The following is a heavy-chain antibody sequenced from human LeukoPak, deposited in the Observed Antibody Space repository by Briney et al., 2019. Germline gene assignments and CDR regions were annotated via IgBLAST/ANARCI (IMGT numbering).Heavy chain of an antibody. CDR3: ARGPTDQYYHYYYMDV. D-gene: IGHD4-11*01. V-gene: IGHV3-7*03. CDR2: IKQDGSEK. Sequence: GGSLRLSCAASGFTFSSYWMSWVRQAPGKGLEWVANIKQDGSEKYYVDSVKGRFTISRDNAKNSLYLQMNSLRAEDTAVYYCARGPTDQYYHYYYMDVWGKGTTVTVSS. CDR1: GFTFSSYW. J-gene: IGHJ6*03.